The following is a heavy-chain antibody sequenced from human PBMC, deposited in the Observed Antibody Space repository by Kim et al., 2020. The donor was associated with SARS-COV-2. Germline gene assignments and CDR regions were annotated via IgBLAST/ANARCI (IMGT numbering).Heavy chain of an antibody. CDR2: INTGGTAT. CDR3: ARGGGTVGSHF. Sequence: GGSLRLSCAASGFIFSNYNMNWARQAPGKGPEWVSFINTGGTATLYADSVKGRFTISRDDARNSLHLQMNSLRDEDTAVYYCARGGGTVGSHFWGQGTLVTVSS. V-gene: IGHV3-48*02. CDR1: GFIFSNYN. J-gene: IGHJ4*02. D-gene: IGHD1-26*01.